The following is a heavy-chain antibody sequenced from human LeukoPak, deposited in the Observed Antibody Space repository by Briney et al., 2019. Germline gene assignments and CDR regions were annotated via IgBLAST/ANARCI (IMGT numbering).Heavy chain of an antibody. J-gene: IGHJ3*02. V-gene: IGHV4-59*01. Sequence: PSETLSLTCTVSGGSISSYYWSWIRQPPGKGLEWSGDIYYSGSTNYKPSLKSRITISVDTSKNQFSLKLSSVTAADTAVYYCARGNYYYDSSGYYSGHAFDIWGQGTMVTVSS. CDR1: GGSISSYY. CDR2: IYYSGST. D-gene: IGHD3-22*01. CDR3: ARGNYYYDSSGYYSGHAFDI.